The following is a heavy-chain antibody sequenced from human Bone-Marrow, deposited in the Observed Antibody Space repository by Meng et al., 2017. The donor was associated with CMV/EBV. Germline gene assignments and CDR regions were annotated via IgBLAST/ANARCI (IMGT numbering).Heavy chain of an antibody. CDR2: INPIGGST. Sequence: ASVKVSCKASGYTFTSYYMHWVRQAPGQGLEWMGIINPIGGSTSYAQKFQGRVTKTRYTSTSTVYMEVSSLRSEDTAVYFCARPAAASGGVVWGQGTLVTVSS. CDR3: ARPAAASGGVV. D-gene: IGHD2-15*01. J-gene: IGHJ4*02. CDR1: GYTFTSYY. V-gene: IGHV1-46*01.